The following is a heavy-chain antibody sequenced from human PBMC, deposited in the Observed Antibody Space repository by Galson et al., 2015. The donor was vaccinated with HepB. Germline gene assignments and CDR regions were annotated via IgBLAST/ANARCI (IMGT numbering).Heavy chain of an antibody. V-gene: IGHV3-48*01. D-gene: IGHD3-3*01. Sequence: SLRLSCAASGFSFMSHSMNWVRHSPGKGLEWLAYISPGGAKYYADSARGRFTISRDKVKKSMYLHMSSLRVEDTAVYYCARNPASYDYYNMDVWGQGTTVTVS. CDR1: GFSFMSHS. J-gene: IGHJ6*02. CDR3: ARNPASYDYYNMDV. CDR2: ISPGGAK.